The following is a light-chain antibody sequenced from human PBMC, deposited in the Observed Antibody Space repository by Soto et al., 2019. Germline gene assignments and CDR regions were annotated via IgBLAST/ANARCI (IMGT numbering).Light chain of an antibody. CDR2: DAS. CDR1: QSISSW. V-gene: IGKV1-5*01. J-gene: IGKJ5*01. Sequence: DIQMTQSPSTLSASVGDRVTITFRASQSISSWLAWYQQKPGKAPKLLIYDASSLESGVPSRFSGSGSGTEFTLTISSLQPDDFAVYYCQQYGSSPPITFGQGTRLEI. CDR3: QQYGSSPPIT.